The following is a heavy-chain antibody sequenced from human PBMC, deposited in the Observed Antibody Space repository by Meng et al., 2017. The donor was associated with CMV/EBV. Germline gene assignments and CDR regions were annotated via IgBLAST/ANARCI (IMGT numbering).Heavy chain of an antibody. CDR3: ARGIANIGMAGPADY. J-gene: IGHJ4*02. Sequence: SGFRVSSKYMSWVRQAPGKGPEWVSVIYSGGSTYYADSVKGRFTISRDNSKNTVYLQMNSLRAEDTAVYYCARGIANIGMAGPADYWGQGTLVTVSS. V-gene: IGHV3-53*01. CDR1: GFRVSSKY. CDR2: IYSGGST. D-gene: IGHD6-19*01.